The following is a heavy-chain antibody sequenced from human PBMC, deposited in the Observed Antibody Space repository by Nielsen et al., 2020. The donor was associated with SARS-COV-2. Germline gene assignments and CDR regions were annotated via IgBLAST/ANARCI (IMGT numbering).Heavy chain of an antibody. CDR3: ARAGVVWTFDY. D-gene: IGHD2-8*01. J-gene: IGHJ4*02. CDR1: GGSVSSGSYY. Sequence: SETLSLTCTVSGGSVSSGSYYWSWIRQPPGKGLEWIGYIYSSGNTNYNPSLKSRVTISVDTSKNQFSLTLSSVTAADTAVYYCARAGVVWTFDYWGQGTLVTVSS. CDR2: IYSSGNT. V-gene: IGHV4-61*01.